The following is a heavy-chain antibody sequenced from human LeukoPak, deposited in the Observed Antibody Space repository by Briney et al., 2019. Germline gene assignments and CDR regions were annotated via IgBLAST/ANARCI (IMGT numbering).Heavy chain of an antibody. CDR2: IYYSGST. J-gene: IGHJ5*02. D-gene: IGHD4-11*01. CDR3: ARVATVTTVGFDP. Sequence: SETLSLTCTVSGGSISSSSYYWGWIRQPPGKGLEWIGSIYYSGSTYYNPSLKSRVTISVDTSKNQFSLKLSSVTAADTAVYYCARVATVTTVGFDPWGQGTLVTVSS. V-gene: IGHV4-39*07. CDR1: GGSISSSSYY.